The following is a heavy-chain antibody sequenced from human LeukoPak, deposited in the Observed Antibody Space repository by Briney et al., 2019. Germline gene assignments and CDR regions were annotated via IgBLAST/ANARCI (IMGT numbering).Heavy chain of an antibody. CDR1: GGSISNYY. CDR3: AREGYSDTLSYSANFDH. J-gene: IGHJ4*02. V-gene: IGHV4-4*07. CDR2: IYSTGST. Sequence: NPSETLSLTCTVSGGSISNYYWNWIRQSAGKGLEWIGRIYSTGSTNYNPSLKSRVTMSVDTSKNQFSLKLNSVTAADTAVYYCAREGYSDTLSYSANFDHWGQGTLVTVSS. D-gene: IGHD3-22*01.